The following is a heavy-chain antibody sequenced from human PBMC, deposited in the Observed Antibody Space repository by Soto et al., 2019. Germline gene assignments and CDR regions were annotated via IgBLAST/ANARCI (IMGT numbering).Heavy chain of an antibody. J-gene: IGHJ3*02. Sequence: GGSLRLSCAASGFTFSSYAMSWVRQAPGKGLEWVSAISGSGGSTYYADSVKGRFTISRDNSKNTLYLQMNSLRAEDTAVYYCAKGGYYDSSGYFWNWAFDIWGQGTMVTVSS. CDR1: GFTFSSYA. D-gene: IGHD3-22*01. CDR2: ISGSGGST. V-gene: IGHV3-23*01. CDR3: AKGGYYDSSGYFWNWAFDI.